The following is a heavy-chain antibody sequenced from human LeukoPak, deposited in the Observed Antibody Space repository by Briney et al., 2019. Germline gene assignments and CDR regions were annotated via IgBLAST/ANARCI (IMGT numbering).Heavy chain of an antibody. J-gene: IGHJ4*02. CDR3: ARDRTGRDGYNFPGY. CDR2: IIPILGIA. CDR1: GGTFSSYT. Sequence: ASAKVSCKASGGTFSSYTISWVRQAPGQGLEWMGRIIPILGIANYAQKFQGRVTITADKSTSTAYMELSSLRSEDTAVYYCARDRTGRDGYNFPGYWGQGTLVTVSS. V-gene: IGHV1-69*04. D-gene: IGHD5-24*01.